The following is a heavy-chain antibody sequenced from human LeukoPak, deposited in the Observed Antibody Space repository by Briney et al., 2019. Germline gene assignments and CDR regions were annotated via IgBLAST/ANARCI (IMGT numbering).Heavy chain of an antibody. V-gene: IGHV4-59*01. Sequence: PSETLSLTCTVSGGSISSYYWSWIRQPPGKGLEWIGYIYYSGSTNYNPSLKSRVTISVDTSKNQFSLKLRSVTAADTAVYYCARTVSWYYYGMDVWGQGTTVTVSS. CDR3: ARTVSWYYYGMDV. CDR1: GGSISSYY. CDR2: IYYSGST. J-gene: IGHJ6*02. D-gene: IGHD4-17*01.